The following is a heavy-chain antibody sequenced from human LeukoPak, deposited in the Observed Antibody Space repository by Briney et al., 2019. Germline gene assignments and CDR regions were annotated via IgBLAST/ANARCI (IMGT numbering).Heavy chain of an antibody. J-gene: IGHJ3*02. CDR3: TRGGEMATIMCSFDI. Sequence: GGSLRLSCAASGFTFSSYGMHWVRQPPGKGLEWVAVISYDGSNTYYADSVKGRFSISRDNSKTKLYLQMNSLSAEDTAVSFCTRGGEMATIMCSFDIWGQGTMVTVSS. CDR1: GFTFSSYG. D-gene: IGHD5-24*01. V-gene: IGHV3-30*03. CDR2: ISYDGSNT.